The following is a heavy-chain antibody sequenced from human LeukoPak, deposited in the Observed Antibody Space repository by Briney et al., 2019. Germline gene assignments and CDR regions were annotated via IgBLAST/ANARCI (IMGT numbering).Heavy chain of an antibody. Sequence: GGSLRLSCAASGFTFSNYWMSWVRQAPGKGLEWVSSFSGSGGSRYYADAVRGRFTVSRDNSKNTLYLIMTSLRAEDSAVYYCAKSSQLDYWGQGTLVTVSS. CDR3: AKSSQLDY. J-gene: IGHJ4*02. CDR1: GFTFSNYW. D-gene: IGHD6-6*01. V-gene: IGHV3-23*01. CDR2: FSGSGGSR.